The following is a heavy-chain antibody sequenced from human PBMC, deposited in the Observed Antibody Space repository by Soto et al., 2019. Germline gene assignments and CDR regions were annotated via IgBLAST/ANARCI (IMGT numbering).Heavy chain of an antibody. CDR1: YGPFY. CDR3: ARGVVLRFFDSSRKRFDP. Sequence: PSETLSLTCTGYYGPFYWTWIRQPPGKGLEWIGEITLRGTTNYNPSLQSRVTISVDTSQNQFSLRLRSVTAADTAIYYCARGVVLRFFDSSRKRFDPWGPGTLVTVS. J-gene: IGHJ5*02. CDR2: ITLRGTT. V-gene: IGHV4-34*01. D-gene: IGHD3-9*01.